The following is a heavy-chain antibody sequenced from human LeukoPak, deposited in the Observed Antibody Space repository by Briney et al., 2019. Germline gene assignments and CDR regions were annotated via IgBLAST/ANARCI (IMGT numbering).Heavy chain of an antibody. CDR1: GYSFTGYY. Sequence: ASVKVSCKASGYSFTGYYMHWVRQAPGQGLEWMGWINPNSGGTNYAQKFQGRVTMTRDTSISTAYMELSRLRSDDTAVYYCARGFNSFTNLDYWGQGTLVTVSS. V-gene: IGHV1-2*02. CDR2: INPNSGGT. CDR3: ARGFNSFTNLDY. D-gene: IGHD3-16*02. J-gene: IGHJ4*02.